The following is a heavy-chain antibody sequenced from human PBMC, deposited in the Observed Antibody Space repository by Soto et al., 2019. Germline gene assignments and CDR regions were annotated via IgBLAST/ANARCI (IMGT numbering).Heavy chain of an antibody. CDR2: IIPLFDAV. CDR1: EGTFNNYA. V-gene: IGHV1-69*06. CDR3: ARDDPLRETSGYFDFDY. J-gene: IGHJ4*02. Sequence: QVQLVQSGAEVKKPGSSVRVSCKTSEGTFNNYAISWVRQAPGQGLEWMGGIIPLFDAVKYAQKFQGRVTTTADKSTSTAYMELHTLTSEDTAVYYCARDDPLRETSGYFDFDYWGQGTPVTVTS. D-gene: IGHD3-22*01.